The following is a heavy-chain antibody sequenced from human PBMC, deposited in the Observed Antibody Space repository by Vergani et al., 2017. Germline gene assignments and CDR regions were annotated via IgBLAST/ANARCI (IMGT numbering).Heavy chain of an antibody. CDR3: AKDRGYYDSVDAFDI. V-gene: IGHV3-9*01. J-gene: IGHJ3*02. CDR1: GFTFSSNA. D-gene: IGHD3-22*01. CDR2: ISWNSGSI. Sequence: EVQLLESGGGLVQPGGSLRLSCEASGFTFSSNAMSWVRQAPGKGLEWVSGISWNSGSIGYADSVKGRFTISRDNAKNSLYLQMNSLRAEDTALYYCAKDRGYYDSVDAFDIWGQGTMVTVSS.